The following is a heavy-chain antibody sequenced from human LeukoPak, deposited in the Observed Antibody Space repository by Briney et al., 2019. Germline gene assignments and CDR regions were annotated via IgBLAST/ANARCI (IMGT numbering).Heavy chain of an antibody. V-gene: IGHV3-7*01. D-gene: IGHD4-17*01. CDR1: GFTFSSYW. CDR2: INQDGSEK. CDR3: AREYDYGVSRADY. Sequence: GGSLRLSCAASGFTFSSYWMSWVRQAPGKGLEWVAHINQDGSEKHFVDPVEGRFTISRDNAANSLFLQMSSLRAEDTAVYYCAREYDYGVSRADYWGQGTLVTVSS. J-gene: IGHJ4*02.